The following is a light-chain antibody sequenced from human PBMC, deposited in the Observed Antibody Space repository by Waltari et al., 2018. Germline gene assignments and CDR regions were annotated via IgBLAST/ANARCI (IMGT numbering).Light chain of an antibody. Sequence: QSALTQPASVSGSPGQSITISCTGTSSDVGGYNYASWYQQHPGKAPKLMIYEVSNRPSGVSNRVSGSKSGNTASLTISGLQAEDEADYYCSSYTSSSTPLFGGGTKLTVL. CDR2: EVS. V-gene: IGLV2-14*01. CDR3: SSYTSSSTPL. CDR1: SSDVGGYNY. J-gene: IGLJ2*01.